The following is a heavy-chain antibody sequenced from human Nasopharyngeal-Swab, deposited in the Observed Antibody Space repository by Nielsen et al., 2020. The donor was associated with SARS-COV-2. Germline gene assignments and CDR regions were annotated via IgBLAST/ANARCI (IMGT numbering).Heavy chain of an antibody. V-gene: IGHV3-7*01. CDR2: IKQDGSEK. CDR1: GFSFSTYW. D-gene: IGHD3-3*01. J-gene: IGHJ6*02. Sequence: GESLKISCAASGFSFSTYWMDWVRQAPGKGLEWVANIKQDGSEKYYVDSVKGRFTISRDNAKNSLYLQMNSLRAEDTAVYYCARDRNGFIYYYYGMDVWGQGTTVTVSS. CDR3: ARDRNGFIYYYYGMDV.